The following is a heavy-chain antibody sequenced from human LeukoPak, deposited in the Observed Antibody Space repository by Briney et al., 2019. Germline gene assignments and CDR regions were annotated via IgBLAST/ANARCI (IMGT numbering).Heavy chain of an antibody. V-gene: IGHV3-21*04. CDR2: ISSSSSYI. J-gene: IGHJ1*01. D-gene: IGHD6-13*01. CDR3: TKSMQQHLVLAIQH. CDR1: GFTFSSYS. Sequence: GGSLRLSCAASGFTFSSYSVNWVRQAPGKGLEWVSSISSSSSYIYYADSVKGRFTISSDNFKNTLYLHMNSLRAEDTAVYYCTKSMQQHLVLAIQHWGQGTLASVSS.